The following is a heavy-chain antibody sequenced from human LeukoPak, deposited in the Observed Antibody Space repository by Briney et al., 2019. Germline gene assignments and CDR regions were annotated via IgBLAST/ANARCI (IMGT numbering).Heavy chain of an antibody. CDR1: GGSISSSSYY. J-gene: IGHJ5*02. Sequence: SETLSLTCTVSGGSISSSSYYWGWIRQPPGKGLEWIASMYHSGNTYYNPSLKSRVTVSVDTSKNQFSLKLNSVTAADTAAYYCATQQCSGGSCYSRAIWFDPWGQGTLVTVSS. D-gene: IGHD2-15*01. CDR3: ATQQCSGGSCYSRAIWFDP. V-gene: IGHV4-39*01. CDR2: MYHSGNT.